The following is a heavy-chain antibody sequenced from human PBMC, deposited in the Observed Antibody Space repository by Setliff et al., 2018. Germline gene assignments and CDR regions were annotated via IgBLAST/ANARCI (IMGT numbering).Heavy chain of an antibody. J-gene: IGHJ3*02. CDR3: ARDYGASDGFDI. Sequence: GASVKVSCKASGYTFSTYGLHWVRQAPGQGPEWMGMIITNTGKTSYVQKLQGRVTMTTDTSTSTAYMELRSLISDDTAVYYCARDYGASDGFDIWGQGTMVTVSS. CDR2: IITNTGKT. V-gene: IGHV1-18*01. D-gene: IGHD4-17*01. CDR1: GYTFSTYG.